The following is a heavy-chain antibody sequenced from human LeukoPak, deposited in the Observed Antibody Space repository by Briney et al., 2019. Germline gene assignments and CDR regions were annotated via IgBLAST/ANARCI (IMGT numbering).Heavy chain of an antibody. Sequence: GGSLRLSCAASGFTFSSYEMNWVRQAPGKGLEWVAFIRYDGSNKYYADSVKGRFTISRDNSKNTLYLQMKSLRAEDTAVYYCAKGGGYEAQYYYYYLDVWGKGTTVTISS. J-gene: IGHJ6*03. CDR1: GFTFSSYE. V-gene: IGHV3-30*02. CDR3: AKGGGYEAQYYYYYLDV. D-gene: IGHD5-12*01. CDR2: IRYDGSNK.